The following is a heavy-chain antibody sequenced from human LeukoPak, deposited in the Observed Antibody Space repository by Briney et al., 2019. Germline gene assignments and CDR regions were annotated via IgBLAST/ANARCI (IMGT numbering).Heavy chain of an antibody. CDR2: IYYTGST. V-gene: IGHV4-59*01. CDR3: VRSKSGTYGWFDP. Sequence: SETLALTCTVSGGSISGYYWSWIRQPPGKGLEWIGYIYYTGSTNYNPSLKSRVTISVDTSQNQFSLKVSSVTAADTAVYYCVRSKSGTYGWFDPWGQGTLVTVSS. CDR1: GGSISGYY. D-gene: IGHD4-17*01. J-gene: IGHJ5*02.